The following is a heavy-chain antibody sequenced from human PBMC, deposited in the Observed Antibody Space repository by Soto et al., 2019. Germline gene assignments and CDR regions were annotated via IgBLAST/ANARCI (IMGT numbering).Heavy chain of an antibody. V-gene: IGHV1-46*01. CDR1: GFPFTSFF. CDR3: VRPPIFFDI. J-gene: IGHJ4*02. CDR2: INPSRGSA. Sequence: HVQLVQSGAEVKRPGASVKVSCKASGFPFTSFFIHWVRQAPGQGLEWMGVINPSRGSANYAQKYQGSPPLTGDTSSSTVYMDLSSLNSGDPAIFYCVRPPIFFDIGGQGPLVPVSS.